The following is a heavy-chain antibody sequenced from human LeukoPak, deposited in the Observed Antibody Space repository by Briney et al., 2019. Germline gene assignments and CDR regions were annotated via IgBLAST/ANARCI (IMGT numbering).Heavy chain of an antibody. CDR3: ARPGITAFDI. CDR2: ISSSGSIT. CDR1: GFTLSSHN. Sequence: GGSLRLSCVASGFTLSSHNINWARQAPGKGLEWVSHISSSGSITYYGGSVKGRITISRDNAKNSVSLYMNSLRAEDSAVYYCARPGITAFDIWGQGTMVTVSS. D-gene: IGHD3-10*01. J-gene: IGHJ3*02. V-gene: IGHV3-48*01.